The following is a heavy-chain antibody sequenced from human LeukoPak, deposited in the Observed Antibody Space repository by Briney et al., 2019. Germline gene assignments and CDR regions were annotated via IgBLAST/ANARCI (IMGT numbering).Heavy chain of an antibody. CDR3: GRGLDRYQAMES. V-gene: IGHV4-39*07. J-gene: IGHJ4*02. CDR1: GGSISSSSYY. Sequence: KTSETLSLTCTVSGGSISSSSYYWGWIRQPPGKGLEWIGSIYYSGNTYYNPSLKSRIIMSVDTSKNQFSLSLISVTAADTAVYYRGRGLDRYQAMESWGQGTLVTVSS. D-gene: IGHD2-2*01. CDR2: IYYSGNT.